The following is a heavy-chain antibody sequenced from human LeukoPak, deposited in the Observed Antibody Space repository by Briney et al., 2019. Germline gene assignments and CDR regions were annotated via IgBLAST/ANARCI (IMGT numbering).Heavy chain of an antibody. D-gene: IGHD2-8*01. V-gene: IGHV4-61*02. CDR1: GGSISSGSYY. CDR2: IYTSGST. J-gene: IGHJ4*02. Sequence: SQTLSLTCTVSGGSISSGSYYWSWIRQPAGKGLEWIGRIYTSGSTNYNPSLKSRVTISVDTSKNQFSLKLSSVTAADTAVYYCARARSRYCTNGVCYRGRGAFDYWGQGTLVTVSS. CDR3: ARARSRYCTNGVCYRGRGAFDY.